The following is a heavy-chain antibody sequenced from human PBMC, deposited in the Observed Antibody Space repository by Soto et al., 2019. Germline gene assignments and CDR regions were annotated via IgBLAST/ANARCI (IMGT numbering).Heavy chain of an antibody. Sequence: PGGSLRLSCASSGFTFISYSMNWVRQATGKGLEWVSSISSSSSYIYYADSVKGRFTISRDNAKNSLYLQMNSLRAEDTAVYYCARALGYCSSTSCYSFGYWGQGTLVTVSS. V-gene: IGHV3-21*01. CDR3: ARALGYCSSTSCYSFGY. CDR2: ISSSSSYI. J-gene: IGHJ4*02. CDR1: GFTFISYS. D-gene: IGHD2-2*01.